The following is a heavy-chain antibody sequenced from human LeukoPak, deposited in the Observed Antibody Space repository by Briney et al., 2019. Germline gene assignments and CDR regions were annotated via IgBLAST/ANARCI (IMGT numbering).Heavy chain of an antibody. CDR2: IIPIFGTA. J-gene: IGHJ5*02. D-gene: IGHD2-2*01. Sequence: SVKVSCKASGGTFSSYAISWVRQAPGQGLGWMGGIIPIFGTANYAQKFQGRVTITADESTSTAYMELSSLRSEDTAVYYCSSTNMDLNWFDPWGQGTLVTVSS. V-gene: IGHV1-69*13. CDR3: SSTNMDLNWFDP. CDR1: GGTFSSYA.